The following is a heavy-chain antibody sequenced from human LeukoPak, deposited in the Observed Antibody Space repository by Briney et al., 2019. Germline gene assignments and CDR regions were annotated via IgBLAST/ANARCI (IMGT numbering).Heavy chain of an antibody. CDR3: ARDFYGAGSL. CDR1: GGSICSYY. J-gene: IGHJ4*02. D-gene: IGHD3-10*01. V-gene: IGHV4-59*01. Sequence: PSETLSLTSTVSGGSICSYYWSWIRQPPGKGLEWSGYIYYSGSTNYNPSLKSRVTISEDTSKNQFSLKLSSVTAADTAVYYCARDFYGAGSLWGQGTLVTASS. CDR2: IYYSGST.